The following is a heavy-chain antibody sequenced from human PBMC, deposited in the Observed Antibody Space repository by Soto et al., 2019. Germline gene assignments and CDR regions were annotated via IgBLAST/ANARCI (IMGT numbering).Heavy chain of an antibody. CDR1: GFNFKDYV. CDR2: ISGSGDST. CDR3: AKSPAAATLNWFDP. V-gene: IGHV3-23*01. Sequence: GGSLRRGCAASGFNFKDYVVNWVRQAPGKGLEWVAGISGSGDSTYYGDSVKGRFTISRDNSLHTVYLQMDGLRADDTAIYYCAKSPAAATLNWFDPWGQGSLVTVSS. J-gene: IGHJ5*02. D-gene: IGHD2-2*01.